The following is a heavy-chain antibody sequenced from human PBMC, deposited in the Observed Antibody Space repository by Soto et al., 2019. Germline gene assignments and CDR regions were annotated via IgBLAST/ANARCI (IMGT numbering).Heavy chain of an antibody. J-gene: IGHJ4*02. CDR1: GGSVSSGSYY. V-gene: IGHV4-61*01. CDR3: AKDLGSYYLDY. CDR2: IYYSGST. Sequence: PSETLSLTCTVSGGSVSSGSYYWSWIQQPPGKGLEWIGYIYYSGSTNYNPSLKSRVTISVDTSKNQFSLKLSSVTAADTAVYYCAKDLGSYYLDYWGQGTQVTVSS. D-gene: IGHD1-26*01.